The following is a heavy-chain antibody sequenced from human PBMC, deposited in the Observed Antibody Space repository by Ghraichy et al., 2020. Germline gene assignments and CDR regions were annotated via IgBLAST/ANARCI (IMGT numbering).Heavy chain of an antibody. V-gene: IGHV3-48*02. CDR2: ISSSSSTI. J-gene: IGHJ6*02. CDR1: GFTFSSYS. Sequence: GGSLRLTCAASGFTFSSYSMNWVRQAPGKGLEWVSYISSSSSTIYYADSVKGRFTISRDNAKNSLYLQMNSLRDEDTAVYYCARDMITFGGVIVIDYYGMDVWGQGTTVTVSS. D-gene: IGHD3-16*02. CDR3: ARDMITFGGVIVIDYYGMDV.